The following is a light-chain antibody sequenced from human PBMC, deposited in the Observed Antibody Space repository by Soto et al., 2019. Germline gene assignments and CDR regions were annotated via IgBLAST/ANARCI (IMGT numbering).Light chain of an antibody. CDR3: CSYVDTVTVI. CDR2: EDV. CDR1: NSYNL. Sequence: QSALTQPASVSGAPGQSITISCTGTNSYNLVSWFQQNPGKAPKLMIYEDVKRPSGVSDRFSGSKSGNTASLAISGLQPEDEASYYCCSYVDTVTVIFGGGTKLT. J-gene: IGLJ2*01. V-gene: IGLV2-23*01.